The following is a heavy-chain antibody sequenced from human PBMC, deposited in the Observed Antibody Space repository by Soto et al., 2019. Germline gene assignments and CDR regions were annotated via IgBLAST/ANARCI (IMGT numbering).Heavy chain of an antibody. V-gene: IGHV3-23*01. J-gene: IGHJ6*02. CDR3: AKCSVYYDFWSGCKSMDV. D-gene: IGHD3-3*01. CDR1: GFTFSSYA. CDR2: ISGSGGST. Sequence: HPGGSLRLSCAASGFTFSSYAMSWVRQAPGKGLEWVSAISGSGGSTYYADSVKGRFTISRDNSKNTLYLQMNSLRAEDTAVYYCAKCSVYYDFWSGCKSMDVWGQGTTVTVSS.